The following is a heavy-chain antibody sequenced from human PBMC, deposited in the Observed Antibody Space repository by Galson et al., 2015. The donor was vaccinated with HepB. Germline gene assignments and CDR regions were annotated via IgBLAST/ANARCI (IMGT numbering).Heavy chain of an antibody. CDR1: GFSLSTSGMC. J-gene: IGHJ4*02. CDR2: IDWDDDK. D-gene: IGHD2-15*01. CDR3: ARLRRGEVVVAATPYYFDY. Sequence: PALVKPTQTLTLTCTFSGFSLSTSGMCVSWIRQPPGKALEWLARIDWDDDKYYSTSLKTRLTISKDTSKNQVVLTMTNMDPVDTATYYCARLRRGEVVVAATPYYFDYWGQGTLVTVSS. V-gene: IGHV2-70*11.